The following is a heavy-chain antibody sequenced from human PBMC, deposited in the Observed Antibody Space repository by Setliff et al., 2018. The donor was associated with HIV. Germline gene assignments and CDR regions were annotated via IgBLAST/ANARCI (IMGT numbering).Heavy chain of an antibody. J-gene: IGHJ4*02. CDR3: ARELLRSWDGSENSYKPYYFDY. V-gene: IGHV4-38-2*02. CDR1: GASFSGYY. D-gene: IGHD3-10*01. Sequence: SETLSLTCAVYGASFSGYYWGWIRRPPGKGLEWIGSIYNRGSTYYNPSLKSRVTISVDTSKNQFSLKLSSVTAADTAVYYCARELLRSWDGSENSYKPYYFDYWGQGTLVTVSS. CDR2: IYNRGST.